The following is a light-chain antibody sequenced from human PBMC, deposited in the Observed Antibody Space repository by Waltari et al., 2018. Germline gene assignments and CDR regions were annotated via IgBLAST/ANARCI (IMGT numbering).Light chain of an antibody. CDR1: RGVNVISYN. CDR2: YKARSDK. Sequence: QAVLTQPSSLSASPGASASPTCTLRRGVNVISYNIYWYQQKAGSPPQFLLRYKARSDKQQGSGVPSVFAGSKDDSANVGILLFSGLRSEDEADYYCVIWHRGVWVSGGGTQLTVL. V-gene: IGLV5-45*03. J-gene: IGLJ3*02. CDR3: VIWHRGVWV.